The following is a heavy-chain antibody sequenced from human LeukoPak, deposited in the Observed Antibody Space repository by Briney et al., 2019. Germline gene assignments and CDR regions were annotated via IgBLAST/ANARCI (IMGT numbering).Heavy chain of an antibody. CDR1: GGSFSSYV. CDR2: IIPIFGTA. V-gene: IGHV1-69*05. D-gene: IGHD2-15*01. Sequence: SVKVSCKASGGSFSSYVISWVRQAPGQGLEWMGGIIPIFGTANYAQKFQGRVTMTTDTSTSTAYMELRSLRSDDTAVYYCARVAYCSGGSCYGRVSSLDYWGQGTLVTVSS. CDR3: ARVAYCSGGSCYGRVSSLDY. J-gene: IGHJ4*02.